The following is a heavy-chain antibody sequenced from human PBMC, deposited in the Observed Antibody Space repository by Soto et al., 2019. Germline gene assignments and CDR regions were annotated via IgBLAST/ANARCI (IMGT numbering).Heavy chain of an antibody. Sequence: GGSLRLSCAASGFTFINYAMTWVRQAPGEGLEWVSTISGNGVNTHYADSVKGRFSISRDNSKNTLYIQMNSLRADDTAVYYCAKDYGSSRYFFDYWGQGALVTVS. J-gene: IGHJ4*02. CDR1: GFTFINYA. CDR2: ISGNGVNT. V-gene: IGHV3-23*01. D-gene: IGHD6-19*01. CDR3: AKDYGSSRYFFDY.